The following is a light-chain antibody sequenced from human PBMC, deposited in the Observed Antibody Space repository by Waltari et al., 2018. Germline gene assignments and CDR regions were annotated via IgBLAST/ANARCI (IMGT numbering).Light chain of an antibody. Sequence: EIVMSQSPATLSVSPGERATLSCRASQSFASNFVYKHRHPGQAPRFLFYGPSTRATGIPARFSGSGSGTELTLTISSLQSEDFAVYYWQHHDRWPPYTLGQGTKLEI. CDR2: GPS. V-gene: IGKV3-15*01. J-gene: IGKJ2*01. CDR3: QHHDRWPPYT. CDR1: QSFASN.